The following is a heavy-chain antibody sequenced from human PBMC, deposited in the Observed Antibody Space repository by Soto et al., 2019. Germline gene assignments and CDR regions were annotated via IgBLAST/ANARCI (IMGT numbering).Heavy chain of an antibody. D-gene: IGHD6-13*01. Sequence: SETLSLTCTVSGGSISGYYWSWIRQPPGKGLEWIGYIYYSGSTNYNPSLKSRVTISVDTSKNQFSLKLSSVTAADTAVYYCARWAAGTEDKLGYFDYWGQGTLVTVPQ. CDR1: GGSISGYY. CDR3: ARWAAGTEDKLGYFDY. CDR2: IYYSGST. V-gene: IGHV4-59*01. J-gene: IGHJ4*02.